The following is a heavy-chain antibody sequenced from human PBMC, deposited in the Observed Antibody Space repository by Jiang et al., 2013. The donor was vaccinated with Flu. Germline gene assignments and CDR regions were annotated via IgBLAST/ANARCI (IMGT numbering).Heavy chain of an antibody. CDR3: ARDPLELYFDY. J-gene: IGHJ4*02. V-gene: IGHV1-46*01. CDR2: INPSGGST. Sequence: INPSGGSTSYAQKFQGRVTMTRDTSTSTVYMELSSLRSEDTAVYYCARDPLELYFDYWGQGTLVTVSS. D-gene: IGHD3-10*01.